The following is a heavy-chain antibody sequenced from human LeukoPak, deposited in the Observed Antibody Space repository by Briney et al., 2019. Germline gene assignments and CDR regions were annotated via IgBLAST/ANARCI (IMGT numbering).Heavy chain of an antibody. CDR1: GFTFSSYA. V-gene: IGHV3-23*01. Sequence: GGSLRLSCAASGFTFSSYAMSWVRQAPGKGLEWVSAISGSGDSTYCADSVKGRFTISRDNSKNTLYLQMNSLRAEDTAVYYCAKDRMGYGDSTHYFDYWGQGTLVTVSS. D-gene: IGHD4-17*01. J-gene: IGHJ4*02. CDR3: AKDRMGYGDSTHYFDY. CDR2: ISGSGDST.